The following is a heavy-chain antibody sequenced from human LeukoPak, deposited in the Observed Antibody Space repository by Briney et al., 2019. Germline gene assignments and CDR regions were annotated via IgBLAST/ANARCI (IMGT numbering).Heavy chain of an antibody. J-gene: IGHJ6*03. Sequence: ASVKVSCKTSGFTFTGYYIHWVRQAPGQGLEWMGWINPNNGDTNYAQKFQGRVTMTRDTSISTAYMEMSRLRSDDTAVYYCARGLSGPYYYYYMDVWGKGTSVTVSS. CDR3: ARGLSGPYYYYYMDV. V-gene: IGHV1-2*02. CDR1: GFTFTGYY. CDR2: INPNNGDT. D-gene: IGHD2-15*01.